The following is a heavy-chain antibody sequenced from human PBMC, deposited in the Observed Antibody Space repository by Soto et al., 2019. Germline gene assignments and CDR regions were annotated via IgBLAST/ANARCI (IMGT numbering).Heavy chain of an antibody. J-gene: IGHJ4*02. D-gene: IGHD6-6*01. CDR2: IYRDGAT. V-gene: IGHV4-39*01. CDR1: GGSIISSPDW. Sequence: SETLSLTCPVSGGSIISSPDWWGWVRQPPGKGPEWIASIYRDGATYYNPSLNSRVTVFVDSSKNQFSLKLTSVTAADTAIYYCARLAGSSFFTYWGQGTRVTVSS. CDR3: ARLAGSSFFTY.